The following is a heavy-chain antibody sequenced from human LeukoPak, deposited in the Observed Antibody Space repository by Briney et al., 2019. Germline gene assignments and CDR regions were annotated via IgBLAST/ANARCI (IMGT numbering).Heavy chain of an antibody. CDR3: AREEVIIDDAFDI. CDR1: GGSFSGYY. V-gene: IGHV4-34*01. Sequence: PSETLSLTCAVCGGSFSGYYWSWIRQPPGKGLEWIGEINHSGSTNYNPSLKSRVTISVDTSKNQFSLKLSSVTAADTAVYYCAREEVIIDDAFDIWGQGTMVTVSS. CDR2: INHSGST. J-gene: IGHJ3*02. D-gene: IGHD3-3*01.